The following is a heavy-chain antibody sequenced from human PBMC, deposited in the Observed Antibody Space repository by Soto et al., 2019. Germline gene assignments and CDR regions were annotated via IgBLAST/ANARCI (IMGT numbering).Heavy chain of an antibody. D-gene: IGHD3-22*01. CDR3: ARGRRGYYDSSGYYYYYYYGMDV. V-gene: IGHV4-34*01. Sequence: SETLSLTCAVYGGSFSGYYWSWIRQPPGKGLEWIGEINHSGSTNYNPSLKSRVTISVDTSKNQFSLKLSSVTAADTAVYYCARGRRGYYDSSGYYYYYYYGMDVWGQGTTVTVSS. CDR1: GGSFSGYY. CDR2: INHSGST. J-gene: IGHJ6*02.